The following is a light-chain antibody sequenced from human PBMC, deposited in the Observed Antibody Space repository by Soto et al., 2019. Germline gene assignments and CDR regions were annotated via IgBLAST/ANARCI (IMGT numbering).Light chain of an antibody. CDR1: QSVSSSY. J-gene: IGKJ3*01. CDR2: RAS. V-gene: IGKV3-20*01. CDR3: QQYGSSVYP. Sequence: EIVLTQSPGTLSLSPGERATLSCRASQSVSSSYLAWYQQKPGQAPRLLIYRASSRDTGIPDRFSGSGSGTDCTLPISRLEPEDFVVYYCQQYGSSVYPFGAGNKVDIK.